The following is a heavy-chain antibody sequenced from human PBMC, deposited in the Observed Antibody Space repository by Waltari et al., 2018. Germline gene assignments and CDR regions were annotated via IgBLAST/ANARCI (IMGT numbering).Heavy chain of an antibody. CDR3: ARERAEGSIRHFDY. V-gene: IGHV4-39*07. CDR2: FYYSGST. D-gene: IGHD2-2*01. J-gene: IGHJ4*02. Sequence: QLQLQESGPGLVKPSETLTLTCTVSGGPISSGSYYWDWIRPPPGKGLQWIGSFYYSGSTYYNPSLKSRISISVDTSKNQFSLKLSSVTAADTAVYYCARERAEGSIRHFDYWGQGTLVTVSS. CDR1: GGPISSGSYY.